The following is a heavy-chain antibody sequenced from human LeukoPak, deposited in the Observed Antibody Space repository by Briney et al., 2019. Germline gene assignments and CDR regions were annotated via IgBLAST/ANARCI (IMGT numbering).Heavy chain of an antibody. Sequence: GGSLRLSCAASGFTFSSSAMSWVRQAPGQGLEWVSAISNNGGYTYYADSVQGRFTISRDNSKSTLCLQMNSLRAEDTAVYYCARDLGASVGYWGQGTLVTVSS. CDR2: ISNNGGYT. D-gene: IGHD1-26*01. CDR3: ARDLGASVGY. J-gene: IGHJ4*02. V-gene: IGHV3-23*01. CDR1: GFTFSSSA.